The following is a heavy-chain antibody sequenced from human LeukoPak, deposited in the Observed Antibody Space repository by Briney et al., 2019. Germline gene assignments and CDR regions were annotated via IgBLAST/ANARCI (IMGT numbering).Heavy chain of an antibody. Sequence: PSETLSLTCAVYGGSFSGYYWSCIRQPPGKGLEWIREINHSGSTNYNPSLKSRVTISVDTSKNQFSLKLSSVTAADTAVYYCARVAIVVVPAADYYYYYGMDVWGQGTTVTVSS. J-gene: IGHJ6*02. CDR3: ARVAIVVVPAADYYYYYGMDV. CDR1: GGSFSGYY. D-gene: IGHD2-2*01. CDR2: INHSGST. V-gene: IGHV4-34*01.